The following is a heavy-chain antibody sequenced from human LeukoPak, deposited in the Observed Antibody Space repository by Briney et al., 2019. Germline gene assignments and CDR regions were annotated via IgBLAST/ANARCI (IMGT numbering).Heavy chain of an antibody. V-gene: IGHV4-30-2*01. Sequence: PSQTLSLTCAVSGGSISSGGYSWSWIRQPPGKGLEWIGYIYHSWSTYYNPSLKSRVTISVDRTKNQFSLTLSSVTAADTAVYYCARDSNDAFDIWGQGTMVTVSS. CDR1: GGSISSGGYS. CDR2: IYHSWST. CDR3: ARDSNDAFDI. J-gene: IGHJ3*02.